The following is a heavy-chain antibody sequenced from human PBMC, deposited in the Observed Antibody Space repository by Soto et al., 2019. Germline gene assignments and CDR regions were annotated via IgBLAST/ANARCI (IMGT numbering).Heavy chain of an antibody. D-gene: IGHD3-10*01. CDR2: INAGNGNT. CDR1: GYTFTSYA. CDR3: ARNLLAGSGSPYYYYYCGMDV. J-gene: IGHJ6*02. V-gene: IGHV1-3*01. Sequence: ASVKVSCKASGYTFTSYAMHWVRQAPGQRLEWMGWINAGNGNTKYSQKFQGRVTITRDTSASTAYMELSSLRSEDTAVYYCARNLLAGSGSPYYYYYCGMDVWGQGTTVTVSS.